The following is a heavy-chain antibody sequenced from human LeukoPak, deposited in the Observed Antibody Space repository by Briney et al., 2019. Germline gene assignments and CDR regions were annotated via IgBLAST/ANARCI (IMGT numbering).Heavy chain of an antibody. J-gene: IGHJ6*02. CDR1: GYTFTGYY. D-gene: IGHD5-24*01. CDR3: ARAGGYNHYGMDV. Sequence: ASVKVSCKASGYTFTGYYMHWVRQAPGQGLEWMGWINPNSGGTNYAQKFQGWVTMTRDTSISTAYMELSRLRSDDTAVYYCARAGGYNHYGMDVWGQGTTVTASS. V-gene: IGHV1-2*04. CDR2: INPNSGGT.